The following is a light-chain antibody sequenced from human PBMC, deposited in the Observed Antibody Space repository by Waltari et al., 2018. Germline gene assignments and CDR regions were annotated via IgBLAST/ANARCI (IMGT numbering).Light chain of an antibody. J-gene: IGKJ2*01. Sequence: ERAPLSCRASPGVSSSLAWYQQKPGQAPRLLVYGASTRASGIPARFSGSGSGTDFTLTISNLQSEDFAVYYCQQSYTFGQGTKLEIK. CDR1: PGVSSS. V-gene: IGKV3-15*01. CDR2: GAS. CDR3: QQSYT.